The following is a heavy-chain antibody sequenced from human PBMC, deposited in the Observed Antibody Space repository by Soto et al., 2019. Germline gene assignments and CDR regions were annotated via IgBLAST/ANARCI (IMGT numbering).Heavy chain of an antibody. V-gene: IGHV3-30-3*01. CDR3: AREDCSSTSCTYYYGMDV. CDR1: GFTFSSYA. Sequence: GGSLRLSCAASGFTFSSYAMHWVRQAPGKGLEWVAVISYDGSNKYYADSVKGRFTISRDNSKNTLYLQMNSLRAEDTAVYYCAREDCSSTSCTYYYGMDVWGQGTTVTVS. D-gene: IGHD2-2*01. CDR2: ISYDGSNK. J-gene: IGHJ6*02.